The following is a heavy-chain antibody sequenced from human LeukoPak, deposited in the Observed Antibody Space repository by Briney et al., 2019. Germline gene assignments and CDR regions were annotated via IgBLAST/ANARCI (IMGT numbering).Heavy chain of an antibody. D-gene: IGHD2-2*01. V-gene: IGHV4-39*02. Sequence: KASETLSLTCTVSGDSISSSIYYWGWIRQPPGKGLEWIGCIYYNGYTYYTSSLKSRVTIFVNTSKNQFSLKLISVTAADTAVYYCARDRIVVAPGHYYYYGMDVWGQGTTVTVSS. CDR2: IYYNGYT. CDR3: ARDRIVVAPGHYYYYGMDV. CDR1: GDSISSSIYY. J-gene: IGHJ6*02.